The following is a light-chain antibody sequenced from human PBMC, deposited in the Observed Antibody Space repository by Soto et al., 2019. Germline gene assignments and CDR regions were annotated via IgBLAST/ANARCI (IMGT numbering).Light chain of an antibody. Sequence: QSVLTQPPSASGTPGQRVTISCSGRSTNIGRNSVNWYQQLPGTAPKLLIHSNDQRPSGVPDRFSGSKSGTSASLAISGLQSEDETDYFCASWDDSLNGVVFGGGTKVTVL. CDR2: SND. V-gene: IGLV1-44*01. CDR1: STNIGRNS. CDR3: ASWDDSLNGVV. J-gene: IGLJ3*02.